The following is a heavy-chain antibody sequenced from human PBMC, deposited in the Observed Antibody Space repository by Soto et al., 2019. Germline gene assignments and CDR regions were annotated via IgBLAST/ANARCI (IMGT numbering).Heavy chain of an antibody. Sequence: VQLLESGGGLVQPGGSLRLSCAASGFTFSSYAMSWVRQAPGKGLEWVSVISGSGGSTYYADSVKGRFTISRDNSKNTLYLQMNSLRAEDTAVYYCAKVRIVGATTRSDFDYWGQGTLVTVSS. D-gene: IGHD1-26*01. V-gene: IGHV3-23*01. J-gene: IGHJ4*02. CDR2: ISGSGGST. CDR1: GFTFSSYA. CDR3: AKVRIVGATTRSDFDY.